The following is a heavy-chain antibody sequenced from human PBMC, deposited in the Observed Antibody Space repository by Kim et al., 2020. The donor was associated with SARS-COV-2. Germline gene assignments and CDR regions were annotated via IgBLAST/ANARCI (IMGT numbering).Heavy chain of an antibody. CDR2: SGNT. Sequence: SGNTGYAQKFQGRVTMTRNTSISTAYMELSSLRSEDAAVYYCARGDFDHPWGQGTLVTVSS. J-gene: IGHJ5*02. CDR3: ARGDFDHP. V-gene: IGHV1-8*01. D-gene: IGHD3-9*01.